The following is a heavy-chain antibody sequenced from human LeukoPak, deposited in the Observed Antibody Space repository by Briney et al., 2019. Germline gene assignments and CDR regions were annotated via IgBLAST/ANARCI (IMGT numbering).Heavy chain of an antibody. D-gene: IGHD1-1*01. Sequence: NPSQTLSLTCTVSGGSISSGDYYWSWIRQPPGKGLEWIVYIYYSGSTYYNPSLKSQVTISVDTSKNQFSLKLSSVTAADTAVYYCARVPNWNDSPYYFDYWGQGTLVTVSS. CDR1: GGSISSGDYY. CDR3: ARVPNWNDSPYYFDY. CDR2: IYYSGST. V-gene: IGHV4-30-4*01. J-gene: IGHJ4*02.